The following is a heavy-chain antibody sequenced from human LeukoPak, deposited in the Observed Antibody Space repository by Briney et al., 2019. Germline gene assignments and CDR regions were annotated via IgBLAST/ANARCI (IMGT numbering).Heavy chain of an antibody. CDR3: AKAGAVVVVAAKYFDY. Sequence: GGSLRLSCAASGFTFNNYAMSWVRQAPGKGLEWVSSVTGSGGSTNYADSVKGRFTISRDNSKNTLYMQMNSLRAEDTAVYYCAKAGAVVVVAAKYFDYWGQGTLVTVSS. CDR1: GFTFNNYA. J-gene: IGHJ4*02. D-gene: IGHD2-15*01. V-gene: IGHV3-23*01. CDR2: VTGSGGST.